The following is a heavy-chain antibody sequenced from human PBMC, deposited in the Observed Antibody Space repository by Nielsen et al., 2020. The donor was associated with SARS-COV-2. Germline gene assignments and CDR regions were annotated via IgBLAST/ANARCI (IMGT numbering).Heavy chain of an antibody. CDR2: ISYDGSNK. CDR1: GFTFSSYG. V-gene: IGHV3-30*18. D-gene: IGHD3-16*02. CDR3: AKDMITFGGVIAQYSDY. J-gene: IGHJ4*02. Sequence: GGSLRLSCAASGFTFSSYGMHWVRQAPGKGLEWVAVISYDGSNKYYADSVKGRFTISRDNSKNTLYLQMNSLRAEDTAVYYCAKDMITFGGVIAQYSDYWGQGTLVTVSS.